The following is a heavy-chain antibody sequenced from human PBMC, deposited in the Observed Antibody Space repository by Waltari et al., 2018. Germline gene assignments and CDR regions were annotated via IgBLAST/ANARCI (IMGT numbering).Heavy chain of an antibody. CDR1: GFIFRNHW. CDR2: INRDGTGT. CDR3: TRDSGQGLDF. J-gene: IGHJ4*02. D-gene: IGHD3-10*01. V-gene: IGHV3-74*01. Sequence: EVQLVESGGGLVQSGGSLRLSCGASGFIFRNHWMHWVRQAPGKGLLWVSRINRDGTGTSHADSVKGRFTMSRDNAKNTLYLQMNSLRVEDTAVYYCTRDSGQGLDFWGQGTLVTVSS.